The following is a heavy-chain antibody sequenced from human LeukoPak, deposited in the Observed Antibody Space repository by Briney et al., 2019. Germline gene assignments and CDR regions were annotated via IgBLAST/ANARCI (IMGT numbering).Heavy chain of an antibody. CDR2: ISASGGNT. D-gene: IGHD1-26*01. V-gene: IGHV3-23*01. J-gene: IGHJ4*02. CDR1: GFTFSNYA. Sequence: GESLRLSCAASGFTFSNYAMNWVRQVPGKGLEWVSTISASGGNTYYVDSVKGRFTISRDNSKNTLDLQMNSLRAEDTAVYYCAKATRGSGSYNADYWGQGTLVTVSS. CDR3: AKATRGSGSYNADY.